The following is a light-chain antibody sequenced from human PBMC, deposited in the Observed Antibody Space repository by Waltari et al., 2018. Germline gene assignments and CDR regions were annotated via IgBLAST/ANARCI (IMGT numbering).Light chain of an antibody. CDR2: DVS. V-gene: IGLV2-11*01. CDR3: CSYAGSYTYV. J-gene: IGLJ1*01. CDR1: SSDGGRYNY. Sequence: QSALTQPRSVSGSPGQPVTISCTGTSSDGGRYNYVSWYQQLPGKAPKLMIYDVSKRPSGVPDRFSGSKSGNTASLTISGLQAEDEADYYCCSYAGSYTYVFGTGTKVTVL.